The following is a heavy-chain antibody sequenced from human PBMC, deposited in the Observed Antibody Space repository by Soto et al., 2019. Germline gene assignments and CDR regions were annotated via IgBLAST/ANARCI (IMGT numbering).Heavy chain of an antibody. CDR1: GFTFNIYG. CDR3: AKDQASGQGSFDS. J-gene: IGHJ4*02. Sequence: GGSLRLSCAASGFTFNIYGMHWVRRAPDKGLEWVALISYDGSNQYYADSVKGRFTISRDNSKSTLFLQMNSLRADDTAVYYCAKDQASGQGSFDSWGQGTLVTVSS. CDR2: ISYDGSNQ. V-gene: IGHV3-30*18.